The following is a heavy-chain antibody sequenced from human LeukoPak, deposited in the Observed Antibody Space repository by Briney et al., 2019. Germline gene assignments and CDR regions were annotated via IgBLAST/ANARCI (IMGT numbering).Heavy chain of an antibody. CDR1: EYSFTGYN. J-gene: IGHJ4*02. CDR2: INFDSGGT. CDR3: ARLSIPDYYFDL. Sequence: ASVKVSCKASEYSFTGYNIYWMRQAPGQGLEWMGRINFDSGGTNSAQKFQGRATMTRDTSVSTAYMELTRLISDDTAVYYCARLSIPDYYFDLWGQGAPVTVSS. D-gene: IGHD4/OR15-4a*01. V-gene: IGHV1-2*06.